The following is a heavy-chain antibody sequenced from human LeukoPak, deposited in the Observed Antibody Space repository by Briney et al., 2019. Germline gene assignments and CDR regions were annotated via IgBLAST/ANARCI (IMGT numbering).Heavy chain of an antibody. J-gene: IGHJ4*02. Sequence: SETLSLTCTVSGGSISSSSYYWGWIRQPPGKRLEWIGSIYYSGSTYYNPSLKSRVTISVDTSKNQFSLKLSSVTAADTAVYYCARPRTDSGSYVDYWGQGTLVTVSS. D-gene: IGHD1-26*01. V-gene: IGHV4-39*01. CDR3: ARPRTDSGSYVDY. CDR2: IYYSGST. CDR1: GGSISSSSYY.